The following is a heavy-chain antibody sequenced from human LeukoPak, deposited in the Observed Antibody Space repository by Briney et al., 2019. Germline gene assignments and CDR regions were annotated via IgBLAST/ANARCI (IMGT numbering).Heavy chain of an antibody. CDR1: GGTFSSYA. J-gene: IGHJ6*03. D-gene: IGHD3-10*01. CDR2: IIPIFGTA. CDR3: ASSNYYGSGSYYYYYYYMDV. Sequence: ASVKASCKASGGTFSSYAISWVRQAPGQGLEWMGGIIPIFGTANYAQKFQGRVTITADESTSTAYMELSSLRSEDTAVYYCASSNYYGSGSYYYYYYYMDVWGKGTTVTISS. V-gene: IGHV1-69*13.